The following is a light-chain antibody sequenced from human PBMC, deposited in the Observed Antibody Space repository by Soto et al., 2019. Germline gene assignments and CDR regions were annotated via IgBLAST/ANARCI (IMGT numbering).Light chain of an antibody. CDR2: GSS. CDR3: QQYDKYST. J-gene: IGKJ1*01. Sequence: EIVLTQSPGTVSLSPGERATLSCRASQSVDSIYLGWYQQKPGQAPRLLIFGSSTRATGIPDRFSGSGSGTDFTLTVTRLQPDDFATYFCQQYDKYSTFGHGTKVDVK. V-gene: IGKV3-20*01. CDR1: QSVDSIY.